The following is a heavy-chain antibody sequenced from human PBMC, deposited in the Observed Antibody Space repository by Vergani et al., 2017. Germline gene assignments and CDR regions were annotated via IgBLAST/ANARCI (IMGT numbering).Heavy chain of an antibody. CDR1: GGTFSSYA. Sequence: QVQLVQSGAEVKKPGSSVKVSCKASGGTFSSYAISWVRQAPGQGLEWMGGIIPIFGTANYAQKFQGRVTITVDESTSTAYMELSSLRSEDTAVYDCAGGVASLYQLLYPFDYWGQGTLVTVSS. CDR2: IIPIFGTA. J-gene: IGHJ4*02. D-gene: IGHD2-2*02. V-gene: IGHV1-69*01. CDR3: AGGVASLYQLLYPFDY.